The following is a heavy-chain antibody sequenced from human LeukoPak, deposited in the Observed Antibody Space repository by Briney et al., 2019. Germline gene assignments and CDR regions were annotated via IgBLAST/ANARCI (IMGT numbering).Heavy chain of an antibody. J-gene: IGHJ5*02. CDR3: AKDPSVGWFDP. Sequence: GSLSLSCGGFGFIVSGSYMSWVRQAPGKGLEWVSAISGSGGSTYYADSVKGRFTISRDNSKNTLYLQMNSLRAEDTAVYYCAKDPSVGWFDPWGQGTLVTVSS. V-gene: IGHV3-23*01. CDR2: ISGSGGST. CDR1: GFIVSGSY.